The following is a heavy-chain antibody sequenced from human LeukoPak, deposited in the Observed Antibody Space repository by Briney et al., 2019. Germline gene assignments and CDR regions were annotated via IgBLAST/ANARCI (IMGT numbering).Heavy chain of an antibody. Sequence: SETLSLTCTVSGGSISSYYWSWIRQPPGKGLEWIGYIYYSGSTNYNPSLKSRVTISVDTSKNQFSLKLSSVTAADTAVYYCARARYLTAPFDYWGQGTLVTVSS. V-gene: IGHV4-59*01. CDR3: ARARYLTAPFDY. CDR1: GGSISSYY. CDR2: IYYSGST. J-gene: IGHJ4*02. D-gene: IGHD5-18*01.